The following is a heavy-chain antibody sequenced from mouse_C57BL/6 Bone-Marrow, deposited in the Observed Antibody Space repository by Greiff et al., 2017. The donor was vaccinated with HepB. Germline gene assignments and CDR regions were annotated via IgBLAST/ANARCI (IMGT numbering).Heavy chain of an antibody. V-gene: IGHV5-2*01. J-gene: IGHJ4*01. CDR1: EYEFPSHD. CDR2: INSDGGST. Sequence: EVKLMESGGGLVQPGESLKLSCESNEYEFPSHDMSWVRKTPEKRLELVAAINSDGGSTYYPDTMERRFIISRDNTKKTLYLQMSSLRSEDTALYDCARRGTGYAMDYWGQGTSVTVTS. CDR3: ARRGTGYAMDY. D-gene: IGHD3-3*01.